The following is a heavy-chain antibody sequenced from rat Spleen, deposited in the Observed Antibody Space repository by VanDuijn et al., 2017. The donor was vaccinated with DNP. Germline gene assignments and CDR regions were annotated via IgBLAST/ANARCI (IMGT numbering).Heavy chain of an antibody. CDR2: ISSGGST. J-gene: IGHJ3*01. CDR3: TRDSGFAY. V-gene: IGHV2-19*01. Sequence: QVQLKESGPGMVQPSQTLSLTCTVSGFSLTDYSVHWVRQPPGKVLEWIAAISSGGSTYYNSALKSRLSISRDTSKSQVFLNMNSLQTEDTAIYYCTRDSGFAYWGQGTLVTVSS. D-gene: IGHD4-3*01. CDR1: GFSLTDYS.